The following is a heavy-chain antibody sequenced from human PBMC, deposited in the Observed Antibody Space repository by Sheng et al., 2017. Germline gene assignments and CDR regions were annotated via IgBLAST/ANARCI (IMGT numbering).Heavy chain of an antibody. J-gene: IGHJ4*02. CDR3: ARESITIFGSPYYFDY. CDR2: IKQDGSEK. Sequence: EVQLVESGGGLVQPGGSLRLSCAASGFTFSSYWMSWVRQAPGKGLEWVANIKQDGSEKYYVDSVKGRFTISRDNAKNSLYLQMNSLRAEDTAVYYCARESITIFGSPYYFDYWGQGTLVTVSS. V-gene: IGHV3-7*01. CDR1: GFTFSSYW. D-gene: IGHD3-9*01.